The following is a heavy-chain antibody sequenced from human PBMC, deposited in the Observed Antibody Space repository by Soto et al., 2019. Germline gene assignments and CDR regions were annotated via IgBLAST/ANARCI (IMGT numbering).Heavy chain of an antibody. D-gene: IGHD2-2*01. Sequence: SETLSLTCTVSGGSISSYYWSWIRQPPGKGLEWIGYIYYSGSTNYNPSLKSRVTISVDTSKNQFSLKLSSVTAADTAVYYCARGLIVVLPSAVHAFDIWGQGRMVTVSS. V-gene: IGHV4-59*01. CDR1: GGSISSYY. J-gene: IGHJ3*02. CDR3: ARGLIVVLPSAVHAFDI. CDR2: IYYSGST.